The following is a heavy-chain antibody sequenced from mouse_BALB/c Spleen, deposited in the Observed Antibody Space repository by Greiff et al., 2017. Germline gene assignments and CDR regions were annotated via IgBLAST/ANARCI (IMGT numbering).Heavy chain of an antibody. CDR2: ISYSGST. Sequence: DVKLVESGPGLVKPSQSLSLTCTVTGYSITSDYAWNWIRQFPGNKLEWMGYISYSGSTSYNPSLKSRISITRDTSKNQFFLQLNSVTTEDTATYYCARGGNYPFAYWGQGTLVTVSA. J-gene: IGHJ3*01. V-gene: IGHV3-2*02. CDR3: ARGGNYPFAY. CDR1: GYSITSDYA. D-gene: IGHD2-1*01.